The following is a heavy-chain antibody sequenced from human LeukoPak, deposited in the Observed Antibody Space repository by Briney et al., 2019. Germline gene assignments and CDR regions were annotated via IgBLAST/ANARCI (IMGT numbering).Heavy chain of an antibody. Sequence: SETLSLTCTVSGGSINSRIYYWGWIRQPPGKGLEWIGEINHSGSTNYNPSLKSRVTISVDTSKNQFSLRLSSVTAADTAVYYCARVLPQVITFGAARWFDPWGQGTLVTVSS. V-gene: IGHV4-39*07. CDR3: ARVLPQVITFGAARWFDP. CDR1: GGSINSRIYY. J-gene: IGHJ5*02. D-gene: IGHD3-16*01. CDR2: INHSGST.